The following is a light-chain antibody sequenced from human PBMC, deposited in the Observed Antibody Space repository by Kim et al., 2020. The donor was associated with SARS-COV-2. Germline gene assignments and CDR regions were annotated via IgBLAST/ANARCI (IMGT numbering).Light chain of an antibody. V-gene: IGKV1-39*01. CDR3: QQTYRTPPYT. CDR2: AAS. CDR1: QSISTY. Sequence: DVQMTQSPSSLSASVGDRVTITCRASQSISTYLNWYQQKPWKAPKLLIYAASSLQSGVPSRFTGSGSGTDFSLTITSLQPEDFATYYCQQTYRTPPYTFGQGTKLEI. J-gene: IGKJ2*01.